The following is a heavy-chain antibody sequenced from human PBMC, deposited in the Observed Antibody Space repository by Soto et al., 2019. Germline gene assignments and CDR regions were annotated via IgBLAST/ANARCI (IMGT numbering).Heavy chain of an antibody. Sequence: ASVKVSCKASGYTFTGYYMHWVRQAPGQGLEWMGWINPNSGGTNYAQKFQGWVTMTRDTSISTAYMELSRLRSDDTAVYYCARAYSSSSRRALDIWGQGTMVTVSS. CDR1: GYTFTGYY. V-gene: IGHV1-2*04. CDR3: ARAYSSSSRRALDI. CDR2: INPNSGGT. J-gene: IGHJ3*02. D-gene: IGHD6-6*01.